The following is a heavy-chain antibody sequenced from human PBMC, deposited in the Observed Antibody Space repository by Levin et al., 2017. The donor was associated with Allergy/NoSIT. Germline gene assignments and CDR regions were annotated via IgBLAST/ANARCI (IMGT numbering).Heavy chain of an antibody. CDR1: GFTFSSYG. CDR2: ISWDGNNE. D-gene: IGHD1-26*01. V-gene: IGHV3-30*03. J-gene: IGHJ4*02. Sequence: GGSLRLSCAASGFTFSSYGMHWVRQAPGKGLEWVAVISWDGNNENYADSVKGRFTISTDNSKKTLYLQMNSLRPEDTAVYYCARDRGGSYLDYWGQGTLVTVSS. CDR3: ARDRGGSYLDY.